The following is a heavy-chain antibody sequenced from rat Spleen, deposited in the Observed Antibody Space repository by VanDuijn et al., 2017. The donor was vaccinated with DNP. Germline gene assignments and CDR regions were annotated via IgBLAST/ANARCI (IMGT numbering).Heavy chain of an antibody. CDR3: ARHSSGYGYAMDA. V-gene: IGHV5-31*01. D-gene: IGHD4-3*01. J-gene: IGHJ4*01. CDR1: GFTFNDYW. CDR2: ITSSGGGT. Sequence: EVQLVESGGDLVQPGRSLKLSCVAFGFTFNDYWMAWIRQVPGKGLEWIASITSSGGGTFYSDSVKGRFTISRDNAKSTLYLQMDSLRSEDTATYYCARHSSGYGYAMDAWGQGTSVTVSS.